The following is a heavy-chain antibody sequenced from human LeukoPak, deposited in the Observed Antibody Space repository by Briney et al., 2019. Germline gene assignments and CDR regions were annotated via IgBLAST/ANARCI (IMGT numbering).Heavy chain of an antibody. Sequence: EASVKVSCKASGYTFTSYYMHWVRRAPGQGLEWMGIINPSGGSTSYAQKFQGRVTMTRDTSTSTVYMELSSLRSEDTAVYYCARDYMVRDQYYYYYGMDVWGQGTTVTVSS. D-gene: IGHD3-10*01. V-gene: IGHV1-46*01. J-gene: IGHJ6*02. CDR2: INPSGGST. CDR3: ARDYMVRDQYYYYYGMDV. CDR1: GYTFTSYY.